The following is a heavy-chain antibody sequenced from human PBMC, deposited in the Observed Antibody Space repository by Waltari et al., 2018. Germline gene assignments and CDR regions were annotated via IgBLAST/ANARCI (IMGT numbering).Heavy chain of an antibody. CDR1: GFTFSSYW. V-gene: IGHV3-74*01. CDR2: ISTDGSST. CDR3: ARDPVVPKADNWFDP. Sequence: QVVESGGGLVQPGGSLRLSCAASGFTFSSYWMHWVRQAPGKGLVWVSRISTDGSSTNYADSVKGRFTISRDNAKNTLYLQMNSLRAEETAVYYCARDPVVPKADNWFDPWGQGTLVTVSS. J-gene: IGHJ5*02. D-gene: IGHD2-2*01.